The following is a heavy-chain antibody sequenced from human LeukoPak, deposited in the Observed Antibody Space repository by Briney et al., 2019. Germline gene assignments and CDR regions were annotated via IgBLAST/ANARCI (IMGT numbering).Heavy chain of an antibody. J-gene: IGHJ4*02. D-gene: IGHD2-2*01. CDR3: ARDRQTSCTSATCSFDHFDY. Sequence: KPGGSLRLSCAASGFTFSTYNMNWVRQAPGKGLEWVSSISGSSFTIYYAESVKGRFTISRDNGKMSLYLKMNNVGAEVTAVYYCARDRQTSCTSATCSFDHFDYWGQGTLVTASS. CDR2: ISGSSFTI. V-gene: IGHV3-21*01. CDR1: GFTFSTYN.